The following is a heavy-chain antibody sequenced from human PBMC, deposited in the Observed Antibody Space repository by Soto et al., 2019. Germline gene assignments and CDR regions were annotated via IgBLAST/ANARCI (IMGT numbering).Heavy chain of an antibody. J-gene: IGHJ6*02. CDR2: INDSGIT. CDR1: GGSFSGYY. V-gene: IGHV4-34*01. CDR3: ARVTRGDYLLTFSLRGMDV. Sequence: SETLSLTCSVYGGSFSGYYWSWIRQPPGKGLEWIGEINDSGITNYNPFLKSRVTMSVDTSKNQLSLKLNSVTAADTAVYYCARVTRGDYLLTFSLRGMDVWGQGTTVTVSS. D-gene: IGHD4-17*01.